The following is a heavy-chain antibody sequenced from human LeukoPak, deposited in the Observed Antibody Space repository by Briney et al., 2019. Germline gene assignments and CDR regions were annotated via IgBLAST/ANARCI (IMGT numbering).Heavy chain of an antibody. J-gene: IGHJ4*02. CDR2: IYYSGST. CDR1: GGSISSSSYY. Sequence: PSETLSLTCTVSGGSISSSSYYWGWIRQPPGKGLEWIGSIYYSGSTYYNPSLKSRVTISVDTSKNQFSLKLSSVTAADTAVYYCARLDPRAVGGVIANYWGQGTLVTVSS. V-gene: IGHV4-39*01. CDR3: ARLDPRAVGGVIANY. D-gene: IGHD3-16*02.